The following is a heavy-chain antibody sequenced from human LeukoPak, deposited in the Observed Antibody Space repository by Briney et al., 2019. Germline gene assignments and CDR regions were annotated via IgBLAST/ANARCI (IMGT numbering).Heavy chain of an antibody. CDR2: IYYSGNT. Sequence: SETLSLSCTVSGCSISSHYLSWIRQPPGKGLEWIGCIYYSGNTNYNPSLESRVTISVDTSKIQFSLKLTSVTAADTAVYYCARHQLRGFLDDNWGQGTLVTVSA. CDR3: ARHQLRGFLDDN. V-gene: IGHV4-59*08. D-gene: IGHD3-10*01. J-gene: IGHJ4*02. CDR1: GCSISSHY.